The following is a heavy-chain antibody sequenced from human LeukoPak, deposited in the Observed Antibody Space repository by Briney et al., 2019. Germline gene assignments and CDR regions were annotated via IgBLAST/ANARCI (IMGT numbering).Heavy chain of an antibody. J-gene: IGHJ4*02. CDR3: ARAAYCGGDCYYYFDY. V-gene: IGHV1-2*02. CDR1: GDTFSGYY. Sequence: ASVKVSCKASGDTFSGYYMHWIRQAPGQGLEWMGLITPNSGDTIYAQKFQGRVTMTRDTSISTAYMELSRLRSDDTAVYYCARAAYCGGDCYYYFDYWGQGTLVTVSP. CDR2: ITPNSGDT. D-gene: IGHD2-21*02.